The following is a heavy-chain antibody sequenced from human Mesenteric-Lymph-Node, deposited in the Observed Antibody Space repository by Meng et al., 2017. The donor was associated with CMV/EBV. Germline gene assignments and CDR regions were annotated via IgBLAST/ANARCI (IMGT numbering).Heavy chain of an antibody. D-gene: IGHD4-11*01. J-gene: IGHJ4*02. CDR2: IKQDGSEK. CDR3: ARDGNPLQYTLGDLDY. Sequence: GGSLRLSCAASGFTFSSYWMSWVRQAPGKGLEWVANIKQDGSEKYYVDSVKGRFTISRDNAKNSLYLQMNSLRAEDTAVYYCARDGNPLQYTLGDLDYWGQGTLVTVSS. CDR1: GFTFSSYW. V-gene: IGHV3-7*01.